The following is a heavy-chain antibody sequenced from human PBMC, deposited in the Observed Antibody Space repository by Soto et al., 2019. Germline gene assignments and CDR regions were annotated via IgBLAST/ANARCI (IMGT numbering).Heavy chain of an antibody. CDR1: GFSFSSYA. CDR3: VGDFDSSVLHGDV. J-gene: IGHJ6*02. Sequence: EMQLVESGGGLVQPGGSLRLSCAAAGFSFSSYAMNWVRQAPGKGLEWLSYISSSGTAIYYADSVKGRFTISRDNAKNSLYLQMNSLRDAFTAAYHCVGDFDSSVLHGDVWGQGTTVTVSS. CDR2: ISSSGTAI. D-gene: IGHD3-22*01. V-gene: IGHV3-48*02.